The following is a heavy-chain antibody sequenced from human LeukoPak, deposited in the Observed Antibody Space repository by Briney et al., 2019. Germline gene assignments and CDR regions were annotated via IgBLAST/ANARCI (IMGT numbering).Heavy chain of an antibody. Sequence: ASVKVSCKASGGTFSSYAISWVRQAPGQGLEWMGGIIPIFGTANYAQKLQGRVTMTTDTSTSTAYMELRSLRSDDTAVYYCARDRVVGALDYWGQGTLVTVSS. V-gene: IGHV1-69*05. D-gene: IGHD1-26*01. CDR2: IIPIFGTA. J-gene: IGHJ4*02. CDR1: GGTFSSYA. CDR3: ARDRVVGALDY.